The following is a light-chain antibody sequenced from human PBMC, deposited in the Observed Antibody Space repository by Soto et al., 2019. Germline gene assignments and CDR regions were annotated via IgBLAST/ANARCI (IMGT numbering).Light chain of an antibody. J-gene: IGLJ2*01. CDR2: EVT. CDR1: SSDIGGYNH. V-gene: IGLV2-14*01. CDR3: SSYATGTTPVV. Sequence: QSALTQPASVSGSPGQSITISCTGTSSDIGGYNHVSWYRQHAGTAPKLMIYEVTYRPSGVSYRFSGSKSGNTASLTISGLQTADEADYYCSSYATGTTPVVFGGGTKLTVL.